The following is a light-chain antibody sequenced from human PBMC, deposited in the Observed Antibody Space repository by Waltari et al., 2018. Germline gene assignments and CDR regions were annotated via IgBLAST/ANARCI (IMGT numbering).Light chain of an antibody. Sequence: DMQMTQSPSTLSASVGDRVTITCRASQSINNWFAWYQQKPGKAPKLLIYKASTLESGVPSRFSGIGSGTEFTLTISSLQPDDFATYYCQQYNSYSPWTFGQGTKVEIK. J-gene: IGKJ1*01. CDR2: KAS. CDR3: QQYNSYSPWT. CDR1: QSINNW. V-gene: IGKV1-5*03.